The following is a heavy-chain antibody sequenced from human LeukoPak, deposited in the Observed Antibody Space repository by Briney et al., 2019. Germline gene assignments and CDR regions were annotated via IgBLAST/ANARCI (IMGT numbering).Heavy chain of an antibody. CDR1: GYSISSGYY. CDR3: ARGDITMVRGVRDNWFDP. D-gene: IGHD3-10*01. Sequence: SETLSLTCTVSGYSISSGYYWGWIRQPPGKGLEWIGSIYHSGSTYYNPSLKSRVTISVDTSKNQFSLNLSSVAAADTAVYYCARGDITMVRGVRDNWFDPWGQGTLVTVSS. CDR2: IYHSGST. J-gene: IGHJ5*02. V-gene: IGHV4-38-2*02.